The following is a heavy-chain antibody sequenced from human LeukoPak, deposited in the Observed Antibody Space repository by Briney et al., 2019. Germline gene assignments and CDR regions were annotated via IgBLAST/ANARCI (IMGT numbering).Heavy chain of an antibody. V-gene: IGHV3-20*04. CDR1: AFTFDDYG. Sequence: PGGSLRLSCAASAFTFDDYGMSWVRQAPGRGLEWVSGINWNGGSTGYADSVKGRFTISRDNAKNSLYLQMNSLRAEDTALYYCARERAVAGTFNYFDYWGQGTLVTVSS. J-gene: IGHJ4*02. CDR3: ARERAVAGTFNYFDY. D-gene: IGHD6-19*01. CDR2: INWNGGST.